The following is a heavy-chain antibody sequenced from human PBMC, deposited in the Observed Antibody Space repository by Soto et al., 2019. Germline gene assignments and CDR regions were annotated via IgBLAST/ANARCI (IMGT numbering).Heavy chain of an antibody. V-gene: IGHV1-18*01. Sequence: XSVKVPDKASGYSFRSYGFTWVRQAPGQGLEWMGWISAYNGNTNYAQKLQGRVTMTTDTSTSTAYMELRSLRSDDTAVYYCARAGAASTGYYYYYYGMDVWGQGTAVTVSS. D-gene: IGHD6-13*01. CDR1: GYSFRSYG. J-gene: IGHJ6*02. CDR3: ARAGAASTGYYYYYYGMDV. CDR2: ISAYNGNT.